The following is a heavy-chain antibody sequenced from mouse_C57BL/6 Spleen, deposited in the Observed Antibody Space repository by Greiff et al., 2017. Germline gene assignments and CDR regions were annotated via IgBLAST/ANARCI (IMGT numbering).Heavy chain of an antibody. CDR1: GFTFRDYY. Sequence: VMLVESEGGLVQPGSSMKLSCTASGFTFRDYYMACVRQVPEKGLECVANITYDGSCTFYLVSLKSRFIISGDNAKNIRYLQMSSLKSEDTATYYCARGETGDYFGCWGQGTTLIVS. D-gene: IGHD4-1*01. J-gene: IGHJ2*01. CDR3: ARGETGDYFGC. CDR2: ITYDGSCT. V-gene: IGHV5-16*01.